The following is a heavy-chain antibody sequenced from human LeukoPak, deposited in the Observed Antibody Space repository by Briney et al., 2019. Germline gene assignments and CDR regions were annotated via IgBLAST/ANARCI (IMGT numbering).Heavy chain of an antibody. CDR3: AKAEFEYSYGHDAFDI. Sequence: GGSLRLSCAASGFTFSSYAMSWVRQAPGKGLEWVSAISGSGGSTYYADSVKGRFTISRDNSKNTLYLQMNSLRAEDTAVYYCAKAEFEYSYGHDAFDIWGQGTMVTVSS. D-gene: IGHD5-18*01. J-gene: IGHJ3*02. CDR2: ISGSGGST. V-gene: IGHV3-23*01. CDR1: GFTFSSYA.